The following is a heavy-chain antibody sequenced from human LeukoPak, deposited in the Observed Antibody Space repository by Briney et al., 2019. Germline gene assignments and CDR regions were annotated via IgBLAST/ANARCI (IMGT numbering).Heavy chain of an antibody. D-gene: IGHD6-25*01. CDR2: ITNTGRST. CDR1: GFSLSSYF. J-gene: IGHJ4*02. Sequence: PGGSLRLSCEASGFSLSSYFMSWIRQAPGKGLEWVSYITNTGRSTNYADAVKGRFTISRDNAKQSVYLEMTDLRAEDTAAYYCAREASGNYHVFDSWGQGTLVTVSS. V-gene: IGHV3-11*04. CDR3: AREASGNYHVFDS.